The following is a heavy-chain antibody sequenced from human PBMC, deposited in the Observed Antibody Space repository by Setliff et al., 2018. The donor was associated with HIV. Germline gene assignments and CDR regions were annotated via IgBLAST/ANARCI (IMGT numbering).Heavy chain of an antibody. CDR3: ASRVYYYDSSGYLREEGFDP. CDR2: ITPSGAT. J-gene: IGHJ5*02. V-gene: IGHV4-34*01. D-gene: IGHD3-22*01. Sequence: SETLSLTCAVYGGSFSDYYWGWFRQPPGKGLEWIGEITPSGATNYLPSLKSRVTMSLDTSKNQFSLKLSSVTAADAAVYYCASRVYYYDSSGYLREEGFDPWGQGTLVTVSS. CDR1: GGSFSDYY.